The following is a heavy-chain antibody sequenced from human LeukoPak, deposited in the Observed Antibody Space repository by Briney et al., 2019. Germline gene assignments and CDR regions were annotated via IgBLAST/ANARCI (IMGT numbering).Heavy chain of an antibody. CDR1: GYTFTGYW. Sequence: ASVKVSCKAFGYTFTGYWMHWVRQAPGQGPEWMGVISPSGGSTIYAQKFKGRVTLTRDMSTSTDYLELSSLRSEDMAVYYCARVPTDSSSWYPVDYWGQGTLVTVSS. V-gene: IGHV1-46*01. CDR2: ISPSGGST. D-gene: IGHD6-13*01. CDR3: ARVPTDSSSWYPVDY. J-gene: IGHJ4*02.